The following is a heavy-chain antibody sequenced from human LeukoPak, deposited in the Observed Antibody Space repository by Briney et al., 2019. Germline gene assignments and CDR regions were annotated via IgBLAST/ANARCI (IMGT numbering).Heavy chain of an antibody. J-gene: IGHJ6*02. CDR2: ISGSGGST. Sequence: PGGCLRLSCAASGFTFSSYAMSWVRQAPGKGLEWVSAISGSGGSTYYADSVKGRFTISRDNSKNTLYLQMNSLRAEDTAVYYCAKINTVVVVVAATPFGPYGMDVWGQGTTVTVSS. CDR1: GFTFSSYA. D-gene: IGHD2-15*01. CDR3: AKINTVVVVVAATPFGPYGMDV. V-gene: IGHV3-23*01.